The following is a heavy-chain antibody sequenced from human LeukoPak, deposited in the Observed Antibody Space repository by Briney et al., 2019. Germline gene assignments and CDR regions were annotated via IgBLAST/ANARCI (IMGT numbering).Heavy chain of an antibody. Sequence: GGSLRLSCAASGFTFSIYGMHWVRQAPGKGLEWVAAISSDGNGIYYADSMRGRFTISRDNAKNTLYLQMNSLRAEDTAVYCCLGYDNTGFFHYWGQGTLVTVSS. D-gene: IGHD3-22*01. J-gene: IGHJ4*02. CDR3: LGYDNTGFFHY. V-gene: IGHV3-30*03. CDR1: GFTFSIYG. CDR2: ISSDGNGI.